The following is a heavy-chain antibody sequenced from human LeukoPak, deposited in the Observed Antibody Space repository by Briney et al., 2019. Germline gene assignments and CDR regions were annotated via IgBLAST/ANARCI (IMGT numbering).Heavy chain of an antibody. D-gene: IGHD3-16*01. J-gene: IGHJ4*02. V-gene: IGHV4-59*01. CDR2: IYYSGST. CDR3: ARDLGRVYGLGFDY. CDR1: GGSISSYY. Sequence: SETLSLTCTVSGGSISSYYWSWIRQPPGKGLEWIGYIYYSGSTNYNPSLKSRVTISVDTPKNQFSLKLSSVTAADTAVYYCARDLGRVYGLGFDYWGQGTLVTVSS.